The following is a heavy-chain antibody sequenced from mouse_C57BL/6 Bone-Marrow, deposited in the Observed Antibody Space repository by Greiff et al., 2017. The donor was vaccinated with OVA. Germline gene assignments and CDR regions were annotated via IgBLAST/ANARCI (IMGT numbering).Heavy chain of an antibody. CDR2: INPYNGGT. Sequence: VQLQQSGPVLVKPGASVKMSCKASGYTFTDYYMNWVKQSHGKSLEWIGVINPYNGGTSYNQKFKGKATLTVDKSSSTAYMELNSLTSEDSAVYYCARRHYGNYAWFAYWGQGTLVTVSA. CDR3: ARRHYGNYAWFAY. CDR1: GYTFTDYY. V-gene: IGHV1-19*01. J-gene: IGHJ3*01. D-gene: IGHD2-1*01.